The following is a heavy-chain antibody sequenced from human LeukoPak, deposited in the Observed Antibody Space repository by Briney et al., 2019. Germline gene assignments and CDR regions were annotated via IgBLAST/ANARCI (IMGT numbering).Heavy chain of an antibody. V-gene: IGHV3-23*01. Sequence: GGSLRLSCAASGFTFSNSAMTWVRQAPGKGLEWVSCISGSGGSTYYADSVKGRFTISRDNSKNTLYLQMNNLRAEDTAVYYCAEDDRSWSLTEFFRHWGQGTLVTVSS. J-gene: IGHJ1*01. CDR1: GFTFSNSA. CDR3: AEDDRSWSLTEFFRH. D-gene: IGHD6-13*01. CDR2: ISGSGGST.